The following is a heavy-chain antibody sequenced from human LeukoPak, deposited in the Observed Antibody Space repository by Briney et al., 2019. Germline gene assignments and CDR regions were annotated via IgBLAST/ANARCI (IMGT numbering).Heavy chain of an antibody. CDR1: GVSISSSNSY. Sequence: PSETLSLTCTVSGVSISSSNSYWGWIRQPPGKGLEWIGSIYYTGNTYYNASLKSRVTISIDTSNNQISLRLISVTATDTAMYYCARQTGSGLFTLPGGQGTLVTVSS. D-gene: IGHD3/OR15-3a*01. CDR2: IYYTGNT. J-gene: IGHJ4*02. V-gene: IGHV4-39*01. CDR3: ARQTGSGLFTLP.